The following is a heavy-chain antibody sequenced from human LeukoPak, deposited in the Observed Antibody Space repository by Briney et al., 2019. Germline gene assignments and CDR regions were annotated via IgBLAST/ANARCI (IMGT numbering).Heavy chain of an antibody. D-gene: IGHD2-15*01. CDR2: ISYDGSNK. CDR1: GFTFSSYA. CDR3: ARETGGGLDY. V-gene: IGHV3-30-3*01. J-gene: IGHJ4*02. Sequence: GGSLRLSCAASGFTFSSYAMHWIRKAPAKGLEWEAVISYDGSNKYYADSVKGRFTTSRDNSKNTLYLQMNSLRAEDTAVYYCARETGGGLDYWGQGTLVTVPS.